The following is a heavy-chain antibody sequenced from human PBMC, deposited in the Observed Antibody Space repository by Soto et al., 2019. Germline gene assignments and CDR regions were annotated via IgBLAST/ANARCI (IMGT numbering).Heavy chain of an antibody. CDR1: GFTFSSYA. Sequence: VQLLESGGGLVQPGGSLRLSCAASGFTFSSYAMHWVRQAPGKGLEWVAVISYDGSNKYYADSVKGRFTISRDNSKNTLYLQMNSLRAEDTAVYYCAREKGVVVAANWFDPWGQGTLVTVSS. V-gene: IGHV3-30-3*01. J-gene: IGHJ5*02. CDR2: ISYDGSNK. CDR3: AREKGVVVAANWFDP. D-gene: IGHD2-15*01.